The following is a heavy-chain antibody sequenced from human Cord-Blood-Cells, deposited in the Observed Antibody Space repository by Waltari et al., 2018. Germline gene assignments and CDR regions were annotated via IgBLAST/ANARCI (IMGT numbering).Heavy chain of an antibody. D-gene: IGHD7-27*01. CDR3: ARDLGDY. CDR2: SYSGGST. CDR1: GFTVRSNY. Sequence: EVQLVASGGGLVKPGGSLRLSCAASGFTVRSNYMSWVRQAPGKGLEVVSVSYSGGSTYYAGSVKGRFTISRHNSKNTLYLQMNSLRAEDMAVYYCARDLGDYWGQGTLVTVSS. J-gene: IGHJ4*02. V-gene: IGHV3-53*04.